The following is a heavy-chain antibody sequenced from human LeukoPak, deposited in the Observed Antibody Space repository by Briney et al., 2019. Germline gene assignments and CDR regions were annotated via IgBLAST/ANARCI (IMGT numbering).Heavy chain of an antibody. J-gene: IGHJ4*02. D-gene: IGHD3-16*01. CDR2: MNPNSGNT. CDR3: ARGLGDDYVWGTNSASDY. Sequence: ASVKVSCKASGYTFTSYDINWVRQATGQGLEWMGWMNPNSGNTGYAQKFQGRVTMTRNTSISTAYMELSSLRSEDTAVYYCARGLGDDYVWGTNSASDYWGQGNLVTVSS. CDR1: GYTFTSYD. V-gene: IGHV1-8*02.